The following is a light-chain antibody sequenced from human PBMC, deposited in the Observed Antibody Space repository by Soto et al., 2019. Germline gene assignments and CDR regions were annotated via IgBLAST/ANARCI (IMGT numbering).Light chain of an antibody. CDR3: QQYGSSPLT. J-gene: IGKJ4*01. V-gene: IGKV3-20*01. Sequence: PGERASLSCRASQSISGRYLAWYQQKPGQAPRVLIYDASSRATGIPDRFSGSGSGTDFILTISRLEPEDFAVYYCQQYGSSPLTFGGGTKVEIK. CDR2: DAS. CDR1: QSISGRY.